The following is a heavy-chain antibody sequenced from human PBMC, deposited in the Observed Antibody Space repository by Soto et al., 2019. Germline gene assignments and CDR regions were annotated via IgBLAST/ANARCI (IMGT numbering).Heavy chain of an antibody. CDR3: ARHSNYGIYYYYYGMDL. J-gene: IGHJ6*02. D-gene: IGHD4-4*01. CDR1: GYSFTSYW. Sequence: DSLKISCKGSGYSFTSYWISWVRQMPGKGLEWMGRIDPSDSYTNYSPSFQGHVTISADKSISTAYLQWSSLKASDTAMYYCARHSNYGIYYYYYGMDLWGQGTTVTVS. CDR2: IDPSDSYT. V-gene: IGHV5-10-1*01.